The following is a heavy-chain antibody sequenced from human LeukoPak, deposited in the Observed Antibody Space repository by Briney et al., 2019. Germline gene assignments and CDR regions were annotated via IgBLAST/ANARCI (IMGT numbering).Heavy chain of an antibody. CDR1: GGSISSSNW. D-gene: IGHD5-24*01. Sequence: SETLSLTCAVSGGSISSSNWWSWVRQPPGKGLEWIGEIYHSGSTNYNPSLKSRVTISVDTSKNQFSLKLSSVTAADTAVYYCARRGRWLQSFDYWGQGTLVTVSS. J-gene: IGHJ4*02. CDR3: ARRGRWLQSFDY. CDR2: IYHSGST. V-gene: IGHV4-4*02.